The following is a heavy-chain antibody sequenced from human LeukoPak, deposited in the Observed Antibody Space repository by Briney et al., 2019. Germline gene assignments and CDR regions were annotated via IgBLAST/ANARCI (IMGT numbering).Heavy chain of an antibody. CDR1: GYTFTGYY. V-gene: IGHV1-2*02. CDR3: ARAGDIVVVVTAKTWDNWFDP. D-gene: IGHD2-15*01. J-gene: IGHJ5*02. CDR2: INPNSGGT. Sequence: ASVKVSCKASGYTFTGYYMHWVRQAPGQGLEWMGWINPNSGGTNYAQKFQGRVTMTRDTSISTANMELSRLRSDDTAVYYCARAGDIVVVVTAKTWDNWFDPWGQGTLVTVSS.